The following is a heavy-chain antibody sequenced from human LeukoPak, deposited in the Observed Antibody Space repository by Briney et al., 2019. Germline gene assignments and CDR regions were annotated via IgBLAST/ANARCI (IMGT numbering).Heavy chain of an antibody. CDR3: ARDTGAAMAYFDY. CDR2: ISSNGGST. J-gene: IGHJ4*02. V-gene: IGHV3-64*01. Sequence: GGSLRLSCAASGFTFSSYAMHWVRQAPGKGLEYVSAISSNGGSTYYANSVKGRFPISRDNSKNTLYLQMGSLRAEDMAVYYCARDTGAAMAYFDYWGQGTLVTVSS. CDR1: GFTFSSYA. D-gene: IGHD5-18*01.